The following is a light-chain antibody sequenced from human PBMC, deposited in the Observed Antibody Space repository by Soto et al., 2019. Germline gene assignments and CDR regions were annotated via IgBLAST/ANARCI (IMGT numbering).Light chain of an antibody. CDR1: QGISSY. CDR3: QQLNNFPRT. CDR2: GAS. Sequence: DIQLTQSPSFLSASVGDRVSITCRASQGISSYLAWYQQRPGKAPNLLMYGASTLQRGVPSRFSGSASGTTFTLTINNLQPEDFATYYCQQLNNFPRTFGQGTKVE. V-gene: IGKV1-9*01. J-gene: IGKJ1*01.